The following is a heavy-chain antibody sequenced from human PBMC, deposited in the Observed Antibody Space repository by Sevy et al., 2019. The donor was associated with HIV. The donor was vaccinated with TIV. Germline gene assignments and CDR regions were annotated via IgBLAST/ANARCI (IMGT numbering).Heavy chain of an antibody. CDR3: ARVSCGGDCYNAFDI. CDR1: GYIFSNYN. CDR2: ISADNGNT. J-gene: IGHJ3*02. V-gene: IGHV1-18*04. Sequence: ASVKVSCKASGYIFSNYNINWVRQAPGQGLEWMGWISADNGNTDYAQTVQGRVTMTTDTSTNTAYMELRSLRSDDTAVYYCARVSCGGDCYNAFDIWGQGTMVNVSS. D-gene: IGHD2-21*02.